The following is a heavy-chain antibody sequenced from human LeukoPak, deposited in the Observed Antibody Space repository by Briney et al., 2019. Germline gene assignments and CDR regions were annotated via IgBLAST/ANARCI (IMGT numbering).Heavy chain of an antibody. CDR2: ISAYNGNT. CDR3: ARDPRELRGIAPFDY. V-gene: IGHV1-18*01. CDR1: GYTFTSYG. J-gene: IGHJ4*02. D-gene: IGHD1-26*01. Sequence: ASVKVSCKASGYTFTSYGISWVRQAPGQGLEWMGWISAYNGNTNYAQKLQGRVTMTTDTSTSTAYMELRSLRSDDTAVYYCARDPRELRGIAPFDYWGQGTLVTVSS.